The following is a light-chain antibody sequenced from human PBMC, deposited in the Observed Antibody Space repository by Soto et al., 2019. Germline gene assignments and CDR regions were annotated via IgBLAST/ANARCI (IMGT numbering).Light chain of an antibody. V-gene: IGLV4-69*01. Sequence: QLVLTQSPSASASLGASVKLTCTLSSGHSRYAIACHQQQPETGPRFLMKLNSDGRHSKGAGIPARFSCSSSGAERYLTTSSLQYEDEEDYYCQPWGTSINDVFGTGTKLTIL. CDR2: LNSDGRH. CDR3: QPWGTSINDV. CDR1: SGHSRYA. J-gene: IGLJ1*01.